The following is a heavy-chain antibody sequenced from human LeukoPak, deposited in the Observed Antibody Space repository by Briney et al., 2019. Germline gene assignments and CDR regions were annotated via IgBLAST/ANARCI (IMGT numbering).Heavy chain of an antibody. CDR2: IYYSGST. CDR1: GGSISSYY. Sequence: SETLSLTCTVSGGSISSYYWSWIRQPPGKGLEWIGSIYYSGSTYYNPSLKSRVTISVDTSKNQFSLKLTSVTAADSAVYYCARRSPYSTGWSSYFDYWGQGALVTVSS. CDR3: ARRSPYSTGWSSYFDY. J-gene: IGHJ4*02. V-gene: IGHV4-59*12. D-gene: IGHD6-19*01.